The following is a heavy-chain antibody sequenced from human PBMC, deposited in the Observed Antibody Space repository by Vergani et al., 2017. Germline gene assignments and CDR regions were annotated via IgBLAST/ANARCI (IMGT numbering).Heavy chain of an antibody. CDR3: ARRGREYCSGGSCQGVYYYYYMDV. CDR2: IYYSGST. V-gene: IGHV4-59*08. J-gene: IGHJ6*03. Sequence: QVQLQESGPGLVKPSETLSLTCTVPGGSISSYYWSWIRQPPGQGLKWIGYIYYSGSTNYNPSLKSRVTISVDTSKNQFSLKLSSVTAADTAVYYCARRGREYCSGGSCQGVYYYYYMDVWGKGTTVTVSS. CDR1: GGSISSYY. D-gene: IGHD2-15*01.